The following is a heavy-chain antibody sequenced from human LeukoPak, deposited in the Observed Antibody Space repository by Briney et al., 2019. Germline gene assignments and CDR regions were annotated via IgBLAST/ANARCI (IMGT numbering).Heavy chain of an antibody. CDR2: IYHSGST. Sequence: SETLSLTCTVSGYSISSGYYWGWIRQPPGKGLEWIGSIYHSGSTYYNPSLKSRVTISVDTSKNQFSLKLSSVTAADTAVYYCARGGWNKFDYWGQGTLVTVSS. V-gene: IGHV4-38-2*02. CDR1: GYSISSGYY. D-gene: IGHD3-22*01. CDR3: ARGGWNKFDY. J-gene: IGHJ4*02.